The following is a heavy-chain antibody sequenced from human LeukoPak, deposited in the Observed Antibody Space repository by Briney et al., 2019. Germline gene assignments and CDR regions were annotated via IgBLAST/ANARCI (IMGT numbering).Heavy chain of an antibody. CDR3: AKATYSHIWSDMHIDY. J-gene: IGHJ4*02. CDR2: ISGDAYNT. Sequence: HAGGSLRLSCATSGFTFSSYAMSWVRQAPGKGLEWVSSISGDAYNTYYADSVKGRFTVSRDNSKDTLFLQMNGLRAEDTALYYCAKATYSHIWSDMHIDYWGQGNLVTVAS. CDR1: GFTFSSYA. D-gene: IGHD3-3*01. V-gene: IGHV3-23*01.